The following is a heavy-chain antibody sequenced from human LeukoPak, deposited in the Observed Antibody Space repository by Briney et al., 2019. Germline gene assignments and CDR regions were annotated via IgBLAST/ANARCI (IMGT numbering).Heavy chain of an antibody. CDR1: AASISSSSYY. CDR3: AIYPFTIFGVVIDY. J-gene: IGHJ4*02. D-gene: IGHD3-3*01. V-gene: IGHV4-39*07. CDR2: IYYSGST. Sequence: SETLSLTCTVSAASISSSSYYWGWLRPPPGKGLQWIGSIYYSGSTYYNPSLKSRVTISVDTSKNQFSLKLISVTAADTAVYYCAIYPFTIFGVVIDYWGQGTLVTVSS.